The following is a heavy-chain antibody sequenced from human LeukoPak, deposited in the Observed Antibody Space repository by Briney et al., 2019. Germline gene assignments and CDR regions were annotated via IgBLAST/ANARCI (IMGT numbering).Heavy chain of an antibody. J-gene: IGHJ4*02. V-gene: IGHV3-66*01. CDR3: ARVPLKNYDSSGYSTPSFDY. Sequence: GGSLRLSCAASGFTVSSNYMSWVRQAPGKGLEWVSVIYSGGSTYYADSVKGRFTISRDNSKNTLYLQMNSLRAEDTAVYYCARVPLKNYDSSGYSTPSFDYWGQGTLVTVSS. CDR1: GFTVSSNY. D-gene: IGHD3-22*01. CDR2: IYSGGST.